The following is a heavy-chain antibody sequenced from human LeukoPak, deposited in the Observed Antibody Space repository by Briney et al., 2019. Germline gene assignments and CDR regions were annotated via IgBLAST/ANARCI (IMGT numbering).Heavy chain of an antibody. Sequence: GGSLRLSCAASGFTFSSYSMNWVRQAPGKGLEWVSYISSSSSTIYCADSVKGRFTISRDNAKNSLYLQMNSLRAEDTAVYYCASGSGSYQYYWGQGTLVTVSS. CDR1: GFTFSSYS. CDR3: ASGSGSYQYY. D-gene: IGHD3-10*01. CDR2: ISSSSSTI. J-gene: IGHJ4*02. V-gene: IGHV3-48*01.